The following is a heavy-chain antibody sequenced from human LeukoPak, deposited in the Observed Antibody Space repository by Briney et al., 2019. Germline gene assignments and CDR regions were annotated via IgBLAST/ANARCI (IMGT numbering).Heavy chain of an antibody. Sequence: SETLSLTCSVSGDSIGSYYWSWIRQSSGKGLEWIGLISHSGSTNYNPSLKNRVTMSVDPSTSRFSLRLTSVTAADTAVYYCVSHSGSYRFDSWGQGILVTVSS. D-gene: IGHD3-16*02. J-gene: IGHJ4*02. CDR3: VSHSGSYRFDS. CDR1: GDSIGSYY. CDR2: ISHSGST. V-gene: IGHV4-59*08.